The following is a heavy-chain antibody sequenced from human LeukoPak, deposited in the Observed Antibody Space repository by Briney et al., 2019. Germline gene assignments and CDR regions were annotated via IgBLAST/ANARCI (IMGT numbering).Heavy chain of an antibody. CDR1: AFTLGDWY. D-gene: IGHD2-21*02. J-gene: IGHJ4*02. CDR3: ACDFRYLGHDF. CDR2: ISNIGTTT. Sequence: GGSLRLSCTASAFTLGDWYMSWIRQAPGKGLEWISYISNIGTTTYYAESVKGRFTITRDNAKNSLYLQMNSLRAEDTAVYYCACDFRYLGHDFWGQGTLVTVSS. V-gene: IGHV3-11*01.